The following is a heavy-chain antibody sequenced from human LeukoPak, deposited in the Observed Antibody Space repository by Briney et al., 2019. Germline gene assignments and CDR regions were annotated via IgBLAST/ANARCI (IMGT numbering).Heavy chain of an antibody. Sequence: SQTLSLTRTVSGGSISSGSYYWSWIRQPAGKGLEWIGRIYTSGSTNYNPSLKSRVTISVDTSKNQFSLKLSSVTAADTAVYYCARVDPLWSGYDYGWFDPWGQGTLVTVSS. J-gene: IGHJ5*02. CDR1: GGSISSGSYY. D-gene: IGHD5-12*01. V-gene: IGHV4-61*02. CDR3: ARVDPLWSGYDYGWFDP. CDR2: IYTSGST.